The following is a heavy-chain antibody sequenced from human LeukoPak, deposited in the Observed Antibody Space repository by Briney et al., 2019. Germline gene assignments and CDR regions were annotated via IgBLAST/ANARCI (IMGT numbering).Heavy chain of an antibody. CDR3: ARAPDYGGNSGLSDY. Sequence: VASVKVSCKASGYTFTSYGISWVRQAPGQGLEWMGWISAYNGNTNYAQKLQGRVTMTTDTSTSTAYMELRSLRSDDTAVYYCARAPDYGGNSGLSDYWGQGTLVTVSS. CDR1: GYTFTSYG. V-gene: IGHV1-18*01. D-gene: IGHD4-23*01. CDR2: ISAYNGNT. J-gene: IGHJ4*02.